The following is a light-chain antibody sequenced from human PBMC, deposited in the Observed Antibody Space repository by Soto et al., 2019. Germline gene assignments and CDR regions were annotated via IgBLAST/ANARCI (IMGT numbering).Light chain of an antibody. CDR3: QQYGSSPPT. CDR1: QSISNNY. J-gene: IGKJ2*01. V-gene: IGKV3-20*01. CDR2: GAS. Sequence: IVLTQSPGTLSLSPGERATLSCRASQSISNNYLAWYRQTPGQAPRLLIYGASSRATGIPDRFSGSGSATDFTLTISRLEPEDFAVYYCQQYGSSPPTFGQGTRLEIK.